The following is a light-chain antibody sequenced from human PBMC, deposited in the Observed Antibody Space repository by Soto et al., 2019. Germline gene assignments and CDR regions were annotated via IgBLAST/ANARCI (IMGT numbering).Light chain of an antibody. CDR1: SSDVGGYKY. Sequence: QSALTQPASVSGSPGQSIAISCTGTSSDVGGYKYVSWYQQHPGKAPKLMIYEVSNRPSGVANRFSGSKSGNTASLTISGLQAEDEADYYRNSYTDRSTFYVFGTGTEVTVL. V-gene: IGLV2-14*01. J-gene: IGLJ1*01. CDR2: EVS. CDR3: NSYTDRSTFYV.